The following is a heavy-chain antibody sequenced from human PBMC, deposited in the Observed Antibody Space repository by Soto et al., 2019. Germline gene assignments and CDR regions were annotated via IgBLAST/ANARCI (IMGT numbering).Heavy chain of an antibody. CDR1: GFTFSSDW. Sequence: GGSLRLSCAASGFTFSSDWMSRVRQGPGKGPEWVANRKQDGRGKYYVDSVKGRFTISRDNAKNSLYLQMTSLRAEDTAVYHCAKSLSAIPGDSWGQGTLVTVSS. V-gene: IGHV3-7*05. D-gene: IGHD2-2*01. CDR2: RKQDGRGK. J-gene: IGHJ5*01. CDR3: AKSLSAIPGDS.